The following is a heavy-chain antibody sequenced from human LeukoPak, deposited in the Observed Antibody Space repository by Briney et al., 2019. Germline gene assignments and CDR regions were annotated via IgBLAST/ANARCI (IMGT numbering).Heavy chain of an antibody. J-gene: IGHJ3*02. CDR1: GFTFSTYA. CDR2: ISYDGTTK. D-gene: IGHD1-26*01. CDR3: ARVRIVGSTYDALDI. V-gene: IGHV3-30-3*01. Sequence: GGSLRHSCAASGFTFSTYAMHWVRQAPGKGLEWVAVISYDGTTKYHADSVKGRFTISRDNSKNTLYLQMNTLRAEDTAVYYCARVRIVGSTYDALDIWGQGKTFTVSS.